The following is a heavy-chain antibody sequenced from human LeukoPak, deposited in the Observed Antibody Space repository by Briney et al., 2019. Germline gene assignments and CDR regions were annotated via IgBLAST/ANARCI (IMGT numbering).Heavy chain of an antibody. CDR3: ASRLSDDAFDI. V-gene: IGHV4-59*08. CDR2: IYYSGST. J-gene: IGHJ3*02. D-gene: IGHD6-25*01. CDR1: GGSISSYY. Sequence: PSETLSLTCTVSGGSISSYYWSWIRQPPGNGLEWIGYIYYSGSTNYNPSLKSRVTISVDTSKNQFSLKLSSVTAADTAVYYCASRLSDDAFDIWGQGTMVTVSS.